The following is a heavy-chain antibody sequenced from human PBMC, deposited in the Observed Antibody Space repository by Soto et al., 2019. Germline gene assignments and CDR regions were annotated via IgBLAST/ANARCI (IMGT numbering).Heavy chain of an antibody. J-gene: IGHJ4*02. CDR3: ARYRRTTVAKFYFDN. CDR2: IFDSGNA. Sequence: SETLSLTCTVSGGSINSYCWSWIRQPPGKGLEWIAYIFDSGNANYNPSLKSRVTISVDTSKNQFSLKLTSVTAADTAVYYCARYRRTTVAKFYFDNWGQGALVTVSS. V-gene: IGHV4-59*08. CDR1: GGSINSYC. D-gene: IGHD4-4*01.